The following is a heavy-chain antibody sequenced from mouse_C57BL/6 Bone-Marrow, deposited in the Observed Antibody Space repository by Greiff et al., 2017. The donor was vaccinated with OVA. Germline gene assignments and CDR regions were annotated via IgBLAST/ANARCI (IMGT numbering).Heavy chain of an antibody. V-gene: IGHV1-15*01. J-gene: IGHJ4*01. CDR3: TRGYSNYYARDY. D-gene: IGHD2-5*01. Sequence: QVQLKQSGAELVRPGASVTLSCKASGYTFTDYEMHWVKQTPVHGLEWIGAIDPETGGTAYNQKFKGKAILTADKSSSTAYMELRSLTSEDSAVYYCTRGYSNYYARDYWGQGTSVTVSS. CDR1: GYTFTDYE. CDR2: IDPETGGT.